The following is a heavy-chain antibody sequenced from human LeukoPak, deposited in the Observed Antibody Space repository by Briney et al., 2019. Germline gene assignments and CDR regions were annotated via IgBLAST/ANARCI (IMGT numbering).Heavy chain of an antibody. Sequence: GGSLRLSCAASGFTVSSNYMSWVRQAPGKGLEYVSGISSNGGSTYYANSVKGRFTISRDNSKNTLYLQMGSLRAEDMAVYYCARERYGYFDYWGQGTLVTVSS. J-gene: IGHJ4*02. D-gene: IGHD5-18*01. V-gene: IGHV3-64*01. CDR3: ARERYGYFDY. CDR2: ISSNGGST. CDR1: GFTVSSNY.